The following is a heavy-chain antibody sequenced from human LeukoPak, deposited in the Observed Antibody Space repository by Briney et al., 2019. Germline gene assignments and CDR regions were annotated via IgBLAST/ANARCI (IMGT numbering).Heavy chain of an antibody. V-gene: IGHV4-34*01. CDR3: ARPWLKGGATVVTPTYFDY. J-gene: IGHJ4*02. CDR1: GGSFSGYY. D-gene: IGHD2-15*01. CDR2: INHSRST. Sequence: SETLSLTCAVYGGSFSGYYWSWIRQPPGKGLEWIGEINHSRSTNYNPSLKSRVTISVDTSKNQFSLKLSSVTAADTAVYYCARPWLKGGATVVTPTYFDYWGQGTLVTVSS.